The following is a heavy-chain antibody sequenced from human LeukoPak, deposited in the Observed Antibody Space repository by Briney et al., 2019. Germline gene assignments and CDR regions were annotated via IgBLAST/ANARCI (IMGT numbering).Heavy chain of an antibody. V-gene: IGHV3-73*01. CDR1: GFTFSGSA. CDR2: IRSKANSYAT. D-gene: IGHD4-17*01. Sequence: GGSLRLSCAASGFTFSGSAMHWVRQASGKGLEWVGRIRSKANSYATAYAASVKGRFTISRDDSKNTAYLQMNSLKTEDAAVYYCARDGGTTVTIDWGQGTLVTVSS. J-gene: IGHJ4*02. CDR3: ARDGGTTVTID.